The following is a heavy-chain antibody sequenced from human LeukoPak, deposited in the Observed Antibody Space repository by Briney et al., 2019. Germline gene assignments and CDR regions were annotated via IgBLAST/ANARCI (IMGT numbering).Heavy chain of an antibody. Sequence: PGGSLRLSCAASGFTVSSNYMSWVRQAPGKGLEWVSVIYSGGSTCYADSVKGRFTISRDNSKNTLYLQMNSLRAEDTAVYYCARALSPEQLAVGYWGQGTLVTVSS. J-gene: IGHJ4*02. CDR3: ARALSPEQLAVGY. CDR2: IYSGGST. D-gene: IGHD6-6*01. V-gene: IGHV3-53*01. CDR1: GFTVSSNY.